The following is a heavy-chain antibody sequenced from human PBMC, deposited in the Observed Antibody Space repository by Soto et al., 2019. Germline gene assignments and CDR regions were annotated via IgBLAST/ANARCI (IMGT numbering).Heavy chain of an antibody. Sequence: PSETLSLTCTVSGGSISSYYWSWIRQPPGKGLEWIGYIYYSGSTNYNPSLKSRVTISVDTSKNQFSLKLSSVTAADTAVYYCAGTIAAAGARQGYYYYYMDVWGKGTTVTVSS. V-gene: IGHV4-59*08. CDR2: IYYSGST. J-gene: IGHJ6*03. D-gene: IGHD6-13*01. CDR1: GGSISSYY. CDR3: AGTIAAAGARQGYYYYYMDV.